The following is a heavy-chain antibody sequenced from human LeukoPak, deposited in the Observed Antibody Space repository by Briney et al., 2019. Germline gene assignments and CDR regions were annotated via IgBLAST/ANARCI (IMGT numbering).Heavy chain of an antibody. V-gene: IGHV4-39*07. CDR1: GGSISSSSYY. CDR2: IYYSGST. J-gene: IGHJ6*03. Sequence: PSETLSLTCTVSGGSISSSSYYWGWIRQPPGKGLEWIGSIYYSGSTYYNPSLKSRVTISVDTSKNQFSLKLSSVTAADTAVYYCARGDPYYDFWSGYYRGPYNYYYMDVWGKGTTVTVSS. CDR3: ARGDPYYDFWSGYYRGPYNYYYMDV. D-gene: IGHD3-3*01.